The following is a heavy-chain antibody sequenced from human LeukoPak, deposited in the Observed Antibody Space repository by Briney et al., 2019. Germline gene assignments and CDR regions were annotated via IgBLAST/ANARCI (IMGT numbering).Heavy chain of an antibody. J-gene: IGHJ3*02. CDR1: GGSISSYY. Sequence: SETLSLTCTVSGGSISSYYWSWIRQPAGKGLEWIGRVYTSGSTNYNPSLKSRVTMSVDTSKNQFSLKLSSVTAADTAVYYCARDLILSNAFDIWGQGTMVTVSS. CDR3: ARDLILSNAFDI. CDR2: VYTSGST. V-gene: IGHV4-4*07.